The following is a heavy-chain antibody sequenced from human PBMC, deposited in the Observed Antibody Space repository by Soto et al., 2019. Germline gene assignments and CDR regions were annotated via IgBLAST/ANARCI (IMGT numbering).Heavy chain of an antibody. Sequence: EVQLVESGGGLVQPGGSLRLSCAASGFNVGDYEMNWVRQAPGKGLEWISMITSGGTVFYYADSVRGRFAIPRDDTENSLHLQMNSLRVEDTAMYYCARGRYALGVWGQGTTVTVSS. D-gene: IGHD3-9*01. J-gene: IGHJ6*02. CDR1: GFNVGDYE. V-gene: IGHV3-48*03. CDR2: ITSGGTVF. CDR3: ARGRYALGV.